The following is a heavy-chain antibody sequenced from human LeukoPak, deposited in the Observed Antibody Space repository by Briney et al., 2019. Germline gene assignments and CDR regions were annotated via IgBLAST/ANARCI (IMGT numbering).Heavy chain of an antibody. D-gene: IGHD3-10*01. CDR3: ARDRDSSGSGSPEY. Sequence: GGSLRLSCAGSGFTVNNSYMNWVRQAPGKGLEWVSVINGGGSTYYADSVKGRFTISRDNSKNTLYLQMNSLRAEDTAVYYCARDRDSSGSGSPEYWGQGTLVTVSS. CDR2: INGGGST. CDR1: GFTVNNSY. J-gene: IGHJ4*02. V-gene: IGHV3-66*01.